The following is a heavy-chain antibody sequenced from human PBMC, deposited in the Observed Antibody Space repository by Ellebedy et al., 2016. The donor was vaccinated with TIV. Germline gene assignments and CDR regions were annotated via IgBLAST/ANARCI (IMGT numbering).Heavy chain of an antibody. CDR2: IDPSDPSGSYT. Sequence: GESLKISXKGSGYSFTLYWISWVRQMPGKGLEWMGRIDPSDPSGSYTNYSPSLQGHVTVSTDKSISTAYLQWSSLKASDTAMYYCARHELGSNAAFDSWGPGTLVIVSS. V-gene: IGHV5-10-1*01. D-gene: IGHD3-16*01. J-gene: IGHJ4*02. CDR1: GYSFTLYW. CDR3: ARHELGSNAAFDS.